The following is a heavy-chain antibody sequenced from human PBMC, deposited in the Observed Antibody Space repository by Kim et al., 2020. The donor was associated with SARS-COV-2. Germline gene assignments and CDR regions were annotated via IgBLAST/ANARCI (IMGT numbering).Heavy chain of an antibody. CDR3: ANLPVSGELLYNYYYYGMDV. CDR2: ISGSGGST. J-gene: IGHJ6*02. CDR1: GFTFSSYA. V-gene: IGHV3-23*01. D-gene: IGHD3-10*01. Sequence: GGSLRLSCAASGFTFSSYAMSWVRQAPGKGLEWVSAISGSGGSTYYADPVKGRFTISRDNSKNTLYLQMNSLRAEDTAVYYCANLPVSGELLYNYYYYGMDVWGQGTTVTVSS.